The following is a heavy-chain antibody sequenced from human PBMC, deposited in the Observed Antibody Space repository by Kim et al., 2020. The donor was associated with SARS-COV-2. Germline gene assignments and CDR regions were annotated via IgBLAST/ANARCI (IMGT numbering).Heavy chain of an antibody. CDR1: GYSFTSYW. Sequence: GESLKISCKGSGYSFTSYWFSWVRQMPGKGLEWMGRIDPSDSYTNYSPSFQGHLTISAEKSISTAYLQWSSLKASDTAMYNCASHTDPSDYWGQGTLVTVSS. CDR3: ASHTDPSDY. J-gene: IGHJ4*02. V-gene: IGHV5-10-1*01. D-gene: IGHD2-2*01. CDR2: IDPSDSYT.